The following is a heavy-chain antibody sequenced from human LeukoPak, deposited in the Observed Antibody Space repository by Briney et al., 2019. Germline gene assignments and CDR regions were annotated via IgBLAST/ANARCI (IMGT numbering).Heavy chain of an antibody. CDR1: GGSISSGGYY. D-gene: IGHD3-9*01. CDR3: ARSHYDILTGYYNPLSFDY. CDR2: IYYSGST. J-gene: IGHJ4*02. Sequence: SETLSLTCTVSGGSISSGGYYWSWIRQHPGKGLEWIGYIYYSGSTYYNPSLKSRVTISVDTSKNQFSLKLSSVTAADTAVYYCARSHYDILTGYYNPLSFDYWGQGTLVTVSS. V-gene: IGHV4-30-4*08.